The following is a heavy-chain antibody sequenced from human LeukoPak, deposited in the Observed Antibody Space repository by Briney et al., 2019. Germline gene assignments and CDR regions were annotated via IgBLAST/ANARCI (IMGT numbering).Heavy chain of an antibody. CDR2: ISAYNGNT. CDR1: GYTFTGYY. V-gene: IGHV1-18*04. Sequence: ASVKVSCKPSGYTFTGYYMHWVRQAPGQGLEWMGWISAYNGNTNYAQKLQGRVTMTTDTSTSTAYMELRSLRSDDTAVYYCARVSRGESLDYWGQGTLVTVSS. D-gene: IGHD6-13*01. CDR3: ARVSRGESLDY. J-gene: IGHJ4*02.